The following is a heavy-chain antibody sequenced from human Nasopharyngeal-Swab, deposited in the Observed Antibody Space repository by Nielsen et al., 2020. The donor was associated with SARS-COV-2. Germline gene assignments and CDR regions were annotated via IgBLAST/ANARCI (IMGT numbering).Heavy chain of an antibody. J-gene: IGHJ6*02. CDR2: ISSSGSTI. D-gene: IGHD4-17*01. V-gene: IGHV3-48*03. CDR3: ARDRGDDYGDYPALGIAGPSYGMDV. CDR1: GFTFSSYE. Sequence: GGSLRLSCAASGFTFSSYEMNWVRQAPGKGLEWVSYISSSGSTIYYADSVKGRFTISRDNAKNSLYLQMNSLRAEDTAVYYCARDRGDDYGDYPALGIAGPSYGMDVWGQGTTVTVSS.